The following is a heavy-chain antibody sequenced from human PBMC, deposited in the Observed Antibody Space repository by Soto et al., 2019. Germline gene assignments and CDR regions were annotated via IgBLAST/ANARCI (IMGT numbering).Heavy chain of an antibody. Sequence: EVQLLESGGGLVQPGGSLRLSCAASGFTFSTYDMSWVRQAPGKGLEWVSTLGGSGDTTYYADSVKGRFTISRDISKNTLFLQMNSLRADDTAVYYCVKGGWCDDWGQGTLVTVSS. CDR3: VKGGWCDD. CDR1: GFTFSTYD. V-gene: IGHV3-23*01. D-gene: IGHD6-19*01. J-gene: IGHJ4*02. CDR2: LGGSGDTT.